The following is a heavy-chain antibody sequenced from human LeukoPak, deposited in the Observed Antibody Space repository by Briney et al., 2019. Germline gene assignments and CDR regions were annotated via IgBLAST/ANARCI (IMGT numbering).Heavy chain of an antibody. Sequence: GRSLRLSCAASGFTFSSYGMHWVRQAPGKGLEGVAVISYDGSNKYYADSVKGRFTISRDNSKNTLYLQMNSLRAEDTAVYYCAKVVEAAGRYYYYYYGMDVWGQGTTVTVSS. J-gene: IGHJ6*02. CDR2: ISYDGSNK. D-gene: IGHD6-13*01. CDR1: GFTFSSYG. CDR3: AKVVEAAGRYYYYYYGMDV. V-gene: IGHV3-30*18.